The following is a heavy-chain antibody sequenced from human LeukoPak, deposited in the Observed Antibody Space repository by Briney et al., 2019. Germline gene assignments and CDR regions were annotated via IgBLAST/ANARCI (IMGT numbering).Heavy chain of an antibody. Sequence: GGSLRLSCTVSGFTVETNYMSWVRQAPGKGLEWVAVIYPAGSTYYADSVKGRFTISRDNSKNTLYLQMNSLRAEDTAVYYCVREVQYFDWSPDAFDIWGQGTMVTVSS. D-gene: IGHD3-9*01. CDR1: GFTVETNY. V-gene: IGHV3-53*01. J-gene: IGHJ3*02. CDR2: IYPAGST. CDR3: VREVQYFDWSPDAFDI.